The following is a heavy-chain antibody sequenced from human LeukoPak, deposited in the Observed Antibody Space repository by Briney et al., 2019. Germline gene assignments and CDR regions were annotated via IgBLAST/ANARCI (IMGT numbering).Heavy chain of an antibody. V-gene: IGHV3-7*01. CDR2: IKQDGSEK. Sequence: GGSLRLSCAASGFAFSDAWMSWVRQAPGKGLEWVANIKQDGSEKYYVDSVKGRFTISRDNAKNSLYLQMNSLRAEDTAVYYCARDLFLEMATIMDYWGQGTLVTVSS. D-gene: IGHD5-24*01. CDR1: GFAFSDAW. CDR3: ARDLFLEMATIMDY. J-gene: IGHJ4*02.